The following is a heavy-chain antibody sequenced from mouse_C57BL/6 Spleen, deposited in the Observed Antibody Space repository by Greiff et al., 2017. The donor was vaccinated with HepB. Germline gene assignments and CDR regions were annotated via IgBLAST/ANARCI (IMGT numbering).Heavy chain of an antibody. Sequence: EVMLVESGGGLVQPGGSLKLSCAASGFTFSDYGMAWVRQAPRKGPEWVAFISNLAYSIYYADTVTGRFTISRENAKNTLYLEMSSLRSEDTAMYYCAGLDGYYAMDYWGQGTSVTVSS. CDR2: ISNLAYSI. J-gene: IGHJ4*01. CDR3: AGLDGYYAMDY. CDR1: GFTFSDYG. D-gene: IGHD2-3*01. V-gene: IGHV5-15*01.